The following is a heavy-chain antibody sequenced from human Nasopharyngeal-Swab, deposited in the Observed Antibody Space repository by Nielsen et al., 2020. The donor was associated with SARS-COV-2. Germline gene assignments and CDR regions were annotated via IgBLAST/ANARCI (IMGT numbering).Heavy chain of an antibody. D-gene: IGHD2-15*01. CDR1: GFTFSTTA. CDR2: IWFDGIKN. V-gene: IGHV3-33*01. CDR3: VRQFGGSADF. Sequence: GESLKISCAASGFTFSTTAMHWVRQAPGKGLEWVGFIWFDGIKNYYTDSVKGRFTISRDNSKNTLYLQKNSLGAEDTAVYYCVRQFGGSADFWGQGTLVTVSS. J-gene: IGHJ4*02.